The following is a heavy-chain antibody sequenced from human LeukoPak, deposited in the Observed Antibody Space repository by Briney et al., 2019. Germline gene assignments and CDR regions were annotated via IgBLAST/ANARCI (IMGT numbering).Heavy chain of an antibody. CDR1: GFTVSSNY. Sequence: GGSLRLSCAASGFTVSSNYMSRVRQAPGKGLEWVSVIYSGGSTYYADSVKGRFTISRDNSRNTLYLQMNSLRAEDTAVYYCATSIRYCSGGSCIDYWGQGTLVTVSS. CDR3: ATSIRYCSGGSCIDY. J-gene: IGHJ4*02. V-gene: IGHV3-53*01. CDR2: IYSGGST. D-gene: IGHD2-15*01.